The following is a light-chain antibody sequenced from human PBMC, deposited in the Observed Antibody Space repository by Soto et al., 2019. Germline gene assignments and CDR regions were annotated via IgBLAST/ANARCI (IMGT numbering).Light chain of an antibody. CDR3: QRSYSTPPNT. CDR2: AAS. CDR1: QSINNY. Sequence: DIQVTQSPSSLSASVGDRVTITCRASQSINNYLNWYQQKPGKAPKLLIYAASSLQSGVPSRFSDSGSGTDYTLTITSLQPEDFATYYCQRSYSTPPNTFRQATRLE. J-gene: IGKJ5*01. V-gene: IGKV1-39*01.